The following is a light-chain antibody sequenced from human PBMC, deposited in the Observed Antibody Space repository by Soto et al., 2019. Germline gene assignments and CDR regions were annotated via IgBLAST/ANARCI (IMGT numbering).Light chain of an antibody. CDR2: DTS. CDR3: HQYNCYTWT. CDR1: QSVSDW. V-gene: IGKV1-5*01. J-gene: IGKJ1*01. Sequence: IQMTQSPSTLSASVVERVTITCRASQSVSDWLAWYQQKPGNPPKLLIYDTSRLESAVPSRFSASGSGTEFTLTISGLQPDDFAAYYCHQYNCYTWTFGQGTKVDIK.